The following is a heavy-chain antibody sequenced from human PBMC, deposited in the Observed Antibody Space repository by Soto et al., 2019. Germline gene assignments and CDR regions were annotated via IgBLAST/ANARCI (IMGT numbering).Heavy chain of an antibody. CDR3: ARVYGSGSYYFDY. Sequence: TLSLTCTVSGGSISSAAYYWGWIRQPPGKGLECIGIIYYSGNAYYSPSLKSRVTMSVDTSKNQFSLKLSSVSAADTSMYYCARVYGSGSYYFDYWGQGTLVTVSS. J-gene: IGHJ4*02. V-gene: IGHV4-39*01. CDR2: IYYSGNA. D-gene: IGHD3-10*01. CDR1: GGSISSAAYY.